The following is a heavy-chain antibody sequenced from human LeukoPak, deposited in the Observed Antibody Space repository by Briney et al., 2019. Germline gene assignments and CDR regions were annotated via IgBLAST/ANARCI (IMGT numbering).Heavy chain of an antibody. V-gene: IGHV3-23*01. CDR3: TTPYSSSWYDAFDI. Sequence: GGSLRLSCAASGFTFSSYEMNWVRQAPGKGLEWVSGISDSGVGTKHADSVKGRFTISRDNSKNTLYLQMNSLKTEDTAVYYCTTPYSSSWYDAFDIWGQGTMVTVSS. D-gene: IGHD6-13*01. CDR1: GFTFSSYE. CDR2: ISDSGVGT. J-gene: IGHJ3*02.